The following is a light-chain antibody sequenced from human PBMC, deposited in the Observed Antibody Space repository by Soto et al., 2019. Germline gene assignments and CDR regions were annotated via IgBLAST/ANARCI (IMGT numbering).Light chain of an antibody. CDR2: AAS. V-gene: IGKV1-39*01. J-gene: IGKJ2*01. CDR3: QHGHSAPYT. CDR1: QSISTY. Sequence: DIQMTQSPSSLSASVGDRVTITCRASQSISTYLNWHQQKPGKAPKLLIYAASSLQSGVPSRFSGTGSGTDFTLTISSLQPEDFATYYCQHGHSAPYTFGQGTKVEIK.